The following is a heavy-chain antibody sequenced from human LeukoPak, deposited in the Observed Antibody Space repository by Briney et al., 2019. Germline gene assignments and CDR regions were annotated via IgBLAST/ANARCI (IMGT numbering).Heavy chain of an antibody. D-gene: IGHD6-13*01. V-gene: IGHV4-4*07. CDR1: GDSINTNN. CDR3: ARDPLRSSFDP. J-gene: IGHJ5*02. CDR2: LHNSGST. Sequence: TSETLSLTCTVSGDSINTNNHWAWIRQPAGKGLEWIGRLHNSGSTNYNPSLQSRVTISVDTSKNQFSLKMTSATAADTAVYFCARDPLRSSFDPWGQGILVTVSP.